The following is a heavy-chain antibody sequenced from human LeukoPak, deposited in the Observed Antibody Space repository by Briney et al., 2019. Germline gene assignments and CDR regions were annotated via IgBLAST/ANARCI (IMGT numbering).Heavy chain of an antibody. J-gene: IGHJ6*03. D-gene: IGHD3-22*01. CDR3: ARSPAYYYDSSGSNKGYYYYYYMDV. CDR1: GYTFTSYG. Sequence: ASVKVSCKASGYTFTSYGISWVRQAPGQGLEWMGWISAYNGNTNYAQKFQGRVTITADESTNTAYMELSSLRSEDTAVYYCARSPAYYYDSSGSNKGYYYYYYMDVWGKGTTVTISS. V-gene: IGHV1-18*01. CDR2: ISAYNGNT.